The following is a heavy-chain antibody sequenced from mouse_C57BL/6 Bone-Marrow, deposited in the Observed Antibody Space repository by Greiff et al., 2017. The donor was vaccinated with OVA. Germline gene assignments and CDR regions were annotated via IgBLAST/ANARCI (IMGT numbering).Heavy chain of an antibody. CDR1: GYTFTDYE. J-gene: IGHJ2*01. D-gene: IGHD2-3*01. V-gene: IGHV1-15*01. Sequence: QVQLKQSGAELVRPGASVTLSCKASGYTFTDYEMHWVKQTPVHGLEWIGAIDPETGGTAYNQKFKGKAILTADKSSSTAYMELRSLTSEDSAVYYCTRRGWLKYYFDYWGQGTTLTVSS. CDR3: TRRGWLKYYFDY. CDR2: IDPETGGT.